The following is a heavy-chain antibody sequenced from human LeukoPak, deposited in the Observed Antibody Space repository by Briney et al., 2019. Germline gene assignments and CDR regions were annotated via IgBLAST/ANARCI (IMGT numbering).Heavy chain of an antibody. J-gene: IGHJ4*02. CDR3: AKMRQWLVHFDY. V-gene: IGHV3-23*01. D-gene: IGHD6-19*01. CDR2: ISGSVSGFGSPT. Sequence: GGSLRLSCAACGFGFSSYDMSWVRQAPGKGLEWVSAISGSVSGFGSPTKYADSVKGRFTISRDNSKKTLYLQMNSLRAEDTAVYYCAKMRQWLVHFDYWGQGTLVTVSS. CDR1: GFGFSSYD.